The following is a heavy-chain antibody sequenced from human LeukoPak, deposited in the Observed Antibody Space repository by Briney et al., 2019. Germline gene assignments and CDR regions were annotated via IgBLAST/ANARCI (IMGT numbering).Heavy chain of an antibody. Sequence: RGSLRLSCAASGFTFSSYAMHWVRQAPGKGLEWVAVISYDGSNKYYAGSVKGRFTISRDNSKNTLYLQMNSLRAEDTAVYYCARDGLLGYFDYWGQGTLVTVSS. CDR2: ISYDGSNK. V-gene: IGHV3-30-3*01. J-gene: IGHJ4*02. CDR3: ARDGLLGYFDY. CDR1: GFTFSSYA.